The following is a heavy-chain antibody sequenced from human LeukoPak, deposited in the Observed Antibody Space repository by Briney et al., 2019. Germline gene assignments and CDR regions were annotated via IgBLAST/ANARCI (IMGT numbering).Heavy chain of an antibody. CDR1: GYTFTSYD. CDR3: ARASVERDWFDP. V-gene: IGHV1-8*03. J-gene: IGHJ5*02. D-gene: IGHD4-23*01. CDR2: MNPNSGNT. Sequence: ASVKVSCKASGYTFTSYDINWVRQATGQGLEWMGWMNPNSGNTGYAQKFQGRVTITRNTSISTAYMELSSLRSEDTAVYYCARASVERDWFDPWGKGTLVTVSS.